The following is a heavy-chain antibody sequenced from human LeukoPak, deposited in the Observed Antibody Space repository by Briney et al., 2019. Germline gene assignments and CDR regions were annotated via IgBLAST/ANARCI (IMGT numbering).Heavy chain of an antibody. D-gene: IGHD3-10*01. CDR1: GFTFSSYW. V-gene: IGHV3-7*03. Sequence: GGSLRLSCAASGFTFSSYWMIWVRQAPGKGLEWVASIKQDGSERYYVDSVKGRFTISRDNAKTSLYLQMNSLRAEDTAVYYCARAFGGGFFDYWGQGILVTVSS. CDR3: ARAFGGGFFDY. CDR2: IKQDGSER. J-gene: IGHJ4*02.